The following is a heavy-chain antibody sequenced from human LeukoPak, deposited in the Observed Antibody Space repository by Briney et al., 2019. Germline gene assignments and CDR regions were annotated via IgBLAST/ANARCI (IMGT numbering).Heavy chain of an antibody. J-gene: IGHJ2*01. CDR1: GYTFTGYY. D-gene: IGHD2-2*01. Sequence: GASVKVSCKASGYTFTGYYMHWVRQAPGQGLEWMGWINPNSGGTNYAQKLQGWVTMTRDTSISTAYMELSRLRSDDTAVYYCARESTRDIVVVPAPDWYFDLWGRGTLVTVSS. V-gene: IGHV1-2*04. CDR2: INPNSGGT. CDR3: ARESTRDIVVVPAPDWYFDL.